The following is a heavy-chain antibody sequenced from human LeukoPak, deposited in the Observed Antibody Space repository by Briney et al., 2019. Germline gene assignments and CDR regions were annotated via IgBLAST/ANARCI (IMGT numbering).Heavy chain of an antibody. J-gene: IGHJ4*02. CDR2: VNHSGST. CDR3: ARVVKVGARGRYYFDY. CDR1: GGSFSGYY. Sequence: KPSETLSLTCAVYGGSFSGYYWSWIRQPPGRGLEWIGEVNHSGSTNYNPSLKSRVTISVDTSKNQFSLKLSSVTAADTAVYYCARVVKVGARGRYYFDYWGQGTLVTVSS. V-gene: IGHV4-34*01. D-gene: IGHD1-26*01.